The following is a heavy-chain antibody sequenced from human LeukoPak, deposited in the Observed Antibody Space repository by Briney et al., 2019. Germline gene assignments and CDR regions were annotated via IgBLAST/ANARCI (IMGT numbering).Heavy chain of an antibody. CDR2: IYYSGST. Sequence: SETLSLTCTVSGGSISSSSYYWGWFRQPPGKGLEWIGSIYYSGSTYYNPSLKSRVTISVDTSKNQFSLKLSSVTAADTAVYYCARHRFYYGMDVWGQGTTVTVPS. CDR3: ARHRFYYGMDV. V-gene: IGHV4-39*01. CDR1: GGSISSSSYY. J-gene: IGHJ6*02.